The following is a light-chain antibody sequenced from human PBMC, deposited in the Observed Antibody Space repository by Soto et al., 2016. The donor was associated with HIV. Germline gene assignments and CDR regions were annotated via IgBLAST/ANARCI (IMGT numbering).Light chain of an antibody. CDR3: QQYYTFPWT. CDR1: QSISKW. J-gene: IGKJ1*01. CDR2: KAS. V-gene: IGKV1-5*03. Sequence: DIQMTQSPSTLSAFVGDRVNITCRAGQSISKWLAWYQEKPGKAPKVLIYKASTLQSGVSPRFGGSGSGAQFTLTISSLQPDDSATYYCQQYYTFPWTFGQGTKVQIK.